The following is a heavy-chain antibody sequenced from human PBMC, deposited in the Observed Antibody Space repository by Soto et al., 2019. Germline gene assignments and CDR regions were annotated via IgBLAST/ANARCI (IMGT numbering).Heavy chain of an antibody. D-gene: IGHD3-10*01. CDR1: GYTLSDFY. J-gene: IGHJ5*02. CDR3: ATAFRASLGWFDP. Sequence: ASVKVSCKVSGYTLSDFYMHWVKQAPGKGLEWMGLADPEDAETIYAEKFQGRVTIIADTSTDTAYMELSSLRSDDTAVYYCATAFRASLGWFDPWGQGTQVTVSS. V-gene: IGHV1-69-2*01. CDR2: ADPEDAET.